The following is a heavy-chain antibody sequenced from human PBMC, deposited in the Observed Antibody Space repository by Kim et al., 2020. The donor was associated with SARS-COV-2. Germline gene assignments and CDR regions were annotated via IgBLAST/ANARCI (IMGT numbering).Heavy chain of an antibody. CDR1: GFTFSSYE. V-gene: IGHV3-48*03. Sequence: GGYLRLSCAASGFTFSSYEMNWVRQAPGKGLEWVSYISSSATTMYYADSVKGRFTISRDNGNNSLYLHMNSLRVEDTAVYYCARDKASSNDFWGQGTLVT. D-gene: IGHD6-6*01. J-gene: IGHJ4*02. CDR3: ARDKASSNDF. CDR2: ISSSATTM.